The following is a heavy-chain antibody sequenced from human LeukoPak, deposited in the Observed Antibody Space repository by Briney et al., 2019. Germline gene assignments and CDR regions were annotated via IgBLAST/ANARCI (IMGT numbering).Heavy chain of an antibody. CDR3: ARRTPQPRPKLVVLVAGTRGNWFDP. J-gene: IGHJ5*02. Sequence: SETLSLTCAVYGGSFSGYYWSWIRQPPGKGLEWIGEINHTGSTNYNASLKSRVTLSVDTSKNQFSLKLSSVTAADTAVYYCARRTPQPRPKLVVLVAGTRGNWFDPWGQGTLVTVSS. CDR2: INHTGST. CDR1: GGSFSGYY. V-gene: IGHV4-34*01. D-gene: IGHD6-19*01.